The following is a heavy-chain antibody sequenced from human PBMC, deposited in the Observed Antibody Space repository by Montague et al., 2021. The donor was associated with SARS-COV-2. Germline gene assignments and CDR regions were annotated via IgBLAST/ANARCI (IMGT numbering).Heavy chain of an antibody. V-gene: IGHV4-59*11. CDR3: ARAVSVRRAVNWFDP. D-gene: IGHD3-10*01. J-gene: IGHJ5*02. CDR1: GGSMSDHY. Sequence: SETLSLTCTVSGGSMSDHYWAWIRQPPGKGLEWLAYIYYSGGINSNASFKGRVSMSVDTSKNQFSLKLTSVTAADTAVYYCARAVSVRRAVNWFDPWGQGTLVTVSS. CDR2: IYYSGGI.